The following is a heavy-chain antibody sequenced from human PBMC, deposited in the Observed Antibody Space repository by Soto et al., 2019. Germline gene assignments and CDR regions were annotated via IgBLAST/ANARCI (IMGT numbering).Heavy chain of an antibody. V-gene: IGHV1-18*01. Sequence: ASVKVSCKASGYTFTNYGISWVRQAPGQGLEWMGWISAYNGNTNYAQKLQGRVTMTTDTSTSTAYMELRSLRSDDTAVYYCARDDYGDPSSSTVDYWGQGTLVTVSS. CDR3: ARDDYGDPSSSTVDY. D-gene: IGHD4-17*01. CDR1: GYTFTNYG. CDR2: ISAYNGNT. J-gene: IGHJ4*02.